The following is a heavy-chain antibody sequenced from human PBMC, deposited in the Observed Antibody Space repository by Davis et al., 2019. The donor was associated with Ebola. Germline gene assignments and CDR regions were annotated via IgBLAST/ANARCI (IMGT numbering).Heavy chain of an antibody. CDR1: GGTFSSYA. J-gene: IGHJ4*02. CDR2: IIPIFGIA. CDR3: ARVLSSSWYGDDY. D-gene: IGHD6-13*01. V-gene: IGHV1-69*04. Sequence: SVKVSCKASGGTFSSYAISWVRQAPGQGLEWMGRIIPIFGIANYAQKFQGRVTITADKSTSTAYMELRSLKSDDTAVYYCARVLSSSWYGDDYWGQGTLVTVSS.